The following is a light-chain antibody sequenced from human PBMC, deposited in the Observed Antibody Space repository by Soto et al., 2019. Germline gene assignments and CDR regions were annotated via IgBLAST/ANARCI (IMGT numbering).Light chain of an antibody. CDR3: QQYYAWPRT. Sequence: EIVLTQSPVTLSVSRGERATLSCRASQSVGGDLAWYQEIHGQPPRLLIYGAVTRATGVAARFSGRGSGTEFTLTVDSLQSEDLAIYYCQQYYAWPRTFGQGTKLEI. J-gene: IGKJ2*01. CDR2: GAV. V-gene: IGKV3-15*01. CDR1: QSVGGD.